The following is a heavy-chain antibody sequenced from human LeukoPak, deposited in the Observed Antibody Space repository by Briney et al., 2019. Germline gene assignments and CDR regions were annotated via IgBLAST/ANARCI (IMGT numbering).Heavy chain of an antibody. CDR2: INPNSGGT. CDR1: GYTFTGYY. J-gene: IGHJ4*02. D-gene: IGHD2-2*01. V-gene: IGHV1-2*02. Sequence: ASVKVSCKASGYTFTGYYMHWVRQAPGQGLEWMGWINPNSGGTNYAQKFQGRVNMTRDTSISTAYMELSRLRSDDTAVYYCASTTAVVVPAATALEFDYWGQGTLVTVSS. CDR3: ASTTAVVVPAATALEFDY.